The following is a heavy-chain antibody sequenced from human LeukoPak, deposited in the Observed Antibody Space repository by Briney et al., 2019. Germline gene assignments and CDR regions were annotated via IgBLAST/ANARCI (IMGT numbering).Heavy chain of an antibody. V-gene: IGHV3-21*01. J-gene: IGHJ4*02. CDR2: ISSSSGYM. Sequence: GGSLRLSCADSGFTFSRYSVNWVRQAPGKGLEWVSSISSSSGYMYYADSVKGRFTISRDNAKNSLYLQMNSLRAEDTAVYYCARGSEWEPLYYFDYWGQGALVTVSS. CDR1: GFTFSRYS. CDR3: ARGSEWEPLYYFDY. D-gene: IGHD1-26*01.